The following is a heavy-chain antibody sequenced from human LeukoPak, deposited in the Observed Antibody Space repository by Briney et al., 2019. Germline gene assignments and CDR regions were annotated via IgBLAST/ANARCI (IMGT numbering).Heavy chain of an antibody. CDR2: INSDGSRT. CDR1: GFTFSSYW. V-gene: IGHV3-74*01. J-gene: IGHJ4*02. Sequence: QTGGPLRLSCAASGFTFSSYWMHWVRQAPGKGLVWVSRINSDGSRTSYADSVKGRFTISRDNAKNTLYLQMNSLRAEDTAVYYCARGEWELLMVIGYYWGQGTLVTVSS. CDR3: ARGEWELLMVIGYY. D-gene: IGHD1-26*01.